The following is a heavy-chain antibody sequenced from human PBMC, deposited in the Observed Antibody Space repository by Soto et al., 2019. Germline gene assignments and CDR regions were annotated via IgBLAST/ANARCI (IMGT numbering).Heavy chain of an antibody. V-gene: IGHV3-74*01. CDR1: GFTFINYW. CDR2: ISDYGRI. Sequence: PWGSLRLSCAASGFTFINYWMHFVRHSPFKRLVWVSRISDYGRINYADSVKDRFIISRDDARSELYLQLNDLRVEDTATYYCARGGLEPFDHWGQGALVTVSS. D-gene: IGHD1-1*01. J-gene: IGHJ4*02. CDR3: ARGGLEPFDH.